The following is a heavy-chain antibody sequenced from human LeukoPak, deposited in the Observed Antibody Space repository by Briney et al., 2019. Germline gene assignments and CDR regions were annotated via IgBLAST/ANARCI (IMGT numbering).Heavy chain of an antibody. Sequence: GGSLRLSCAASGFTFSDYYMSWIRQAPGKGLEWVSYITSSGSTIYYADSVKGRFTISRDNAKNSLYLQMNSLRAEDTAVYYCAKDLGWELPAEAYWGQGILVTVSS. J-gene: IGHJ4*02. CDR2: ITSSGSTI. CDR1: GFTFSDYY. V-gene: IGHV3-11*01. CDR3: AKDLGWELPAEAY. D-gene: IGHD1-26*01.